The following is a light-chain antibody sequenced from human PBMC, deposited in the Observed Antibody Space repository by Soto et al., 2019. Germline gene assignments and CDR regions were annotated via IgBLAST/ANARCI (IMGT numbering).Light chain of an antibody. CDR1: TGAVTSGHY. J-gene: IGLJ3*02. V-gene: IGLV7-46*01. CDR2: DTN. Sequence: QSLVTQEPSLTVSPGGTVTLTCGSSTGAVTSGHYPDWVQQKPAQAPRTLIYDTNNKHSWTPARFSGSLLGGKAALTLSGAQPEDEAEYYCLLSYSGTKVFGGGTQLTVL. CDR3: LLSYSGTKV.